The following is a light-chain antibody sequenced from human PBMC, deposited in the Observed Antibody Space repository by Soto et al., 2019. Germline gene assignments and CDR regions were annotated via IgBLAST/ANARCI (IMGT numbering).Light chain of an antibody. J-gene: IGLJ3*02. Sequence: QSVLTQPPSVSGAPGQRVTISCTGSSSNIGAGYDVHWYQQLPGTAPKLLIYGNSNRPSGVPDRFSGSNSGTSASLAITGLQAEDDADYYCQSYDSSLSGLGVFGGGTKLTVL. CDR2: GNS. V-gene: IGLV1-40*01. CDR3: QSYDSSLSGLGV. CDR1: SSNIGAGYD.